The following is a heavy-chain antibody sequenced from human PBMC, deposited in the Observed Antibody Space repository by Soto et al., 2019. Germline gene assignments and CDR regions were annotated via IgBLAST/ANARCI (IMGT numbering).Heavy chain of an antibody. Sequence: GGSLRLSXAASGFSFTNFAMSWVRQAPGKGLEWVAGIGASGDIQWYADSVKGRFSISRDNSKNTLYLQLNSLRVEDTAVCYCAKDDFTERVYDYFDYWGPGSLGTVSS. CDR2: IGASGDIQ. V-gene: IGHV3-23*01. CDR3: AKDDFTERVYDYFDY. CDR1: GFSFTNFA. D-gene: IGHD2-21*02. J-gene: IGHJ4*02.